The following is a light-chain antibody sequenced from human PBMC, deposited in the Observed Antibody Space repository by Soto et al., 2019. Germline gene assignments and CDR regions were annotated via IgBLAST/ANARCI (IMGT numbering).Light chain of an antibody. J-gene: IGKJ5*01. CDR2: DAS. CDR3: HSRA. Sequence: PYTMSASVVDEVTLTCRASQTISRWLAWYQQKPGRAPKLLIYDASTLESGVPSRFSGSGSETEFTLTISRLQTDDFATYFCHSRAFGQGTRLEI. CDR1: QTISRW. V-gene: IGKV1-5*01.